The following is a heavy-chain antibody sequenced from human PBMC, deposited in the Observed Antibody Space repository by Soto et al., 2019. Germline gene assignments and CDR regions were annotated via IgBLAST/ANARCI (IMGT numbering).Heavy chain of an antibody. CDR2: INPNSGGT. V-gene: IGHV1-2*04. CDR1: GYTFTGYY. D-gene: IGHD3-9*01. CDR3: ARDRTFNYDILTGYYTQYYFDY. Sequence: QVQLVQSGAEVKKPGASVKVSCKASGYTFTGYYMHWVRQAPGQGLEWMGWINPNSGGTNYAQKFQGWVTMTRDTSISTAYMELSRLRSDDTAVYYCARDRTFNYDILTGYYTQYYFDYWGQGPLVTVSS. J-gene: IGHJ4*02.